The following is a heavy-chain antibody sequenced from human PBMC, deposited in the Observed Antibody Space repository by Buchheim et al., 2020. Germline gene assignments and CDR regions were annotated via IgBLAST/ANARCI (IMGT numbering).Heavy chain of an antibody. Sequence: EVQLVASGGGLVQPGGSLRLSCAASGFTFSSYEMNWVRQAPGKGLEWVSYISSSGSTIYYADSVKGRFTIARDNAKNSLYLQMNSLRAEYTAVYYCAREHLYYYDSSGYYGAFDYWGQGTL. CDR2: ISSSGSTI. CDR3: AREHLYYYDSSGYYGAFDY. D-gene: IGHD3-22*01. J-gene: IGHJ4*02. V-gene: IGHV3-48*03. CDR1: GFTFSSYE.